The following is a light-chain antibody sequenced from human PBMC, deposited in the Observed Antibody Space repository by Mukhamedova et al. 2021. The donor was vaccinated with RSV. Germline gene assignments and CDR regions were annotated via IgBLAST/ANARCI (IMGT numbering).Light chain of an antibody. CDR2: YAS. J-gene: IGKJ1*01. CDR3: HQSSSFPPT. V-gene: IGKV6D-21*02. Sequence: LLIKYASQSISGVPPRFSGRGSGTEFTLTINSLEAEDAAAYYCHQSSSFPPTFGQGTKVEIK.